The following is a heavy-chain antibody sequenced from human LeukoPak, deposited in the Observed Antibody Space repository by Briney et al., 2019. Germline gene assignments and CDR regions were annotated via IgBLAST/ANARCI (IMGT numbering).Heavy chain of an antibody. CDR2: IWYDGSNK. V-gene: IGHV3-33*01. Sequence: GGSLRLSCAASGFTFSSYGMHWVRQAPGKGLEWVAVIWYDGSNKYYADSVKGRFTISRDNSKNTLYLQTNSLRAEDTAVYYCAREGIAVAGTWWFDPWGQGTLVTVSS. J-gene: IGHJ5*02. CDR1: GFTFSSYG. CDR3: AREGIAVAGTWWFDP. D-gene: IGHD6-19*01.